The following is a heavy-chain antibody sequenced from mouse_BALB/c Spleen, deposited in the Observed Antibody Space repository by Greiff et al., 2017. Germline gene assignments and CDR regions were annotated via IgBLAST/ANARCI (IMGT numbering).Heavy chain of an antibody. J-gene: IGHJ2*01. CDR1: GYTFTSYW. Sequence: QVQLQQPGAELVKPGASVKLSCKASGYTFTSYWMHWVKQRPGQGLEWIGEINPSNGRTNYNEKFKSKATLTVDKSSSTAYMQLSSLTSEDSAVYYCARGYGNYGGVDYWGQGTTLTVSS. V-gene: IGHV1S81*02. CDR2: INPSNGRT. CDR3: ARGYGNYGGVDY. D-gene: IGHD2-1*01.